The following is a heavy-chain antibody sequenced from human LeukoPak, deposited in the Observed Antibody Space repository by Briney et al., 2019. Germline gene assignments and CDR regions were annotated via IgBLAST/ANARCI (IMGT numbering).Heavy chain of an antibody. CDR2: ISHSGRT. CDR1: GGSFRNYY. CDR3: ASSRSGSYYGVHY. D-gene: IGHD1-26*01. Sequence: SETLSLTCAVYGGSFRNYYWSWIRQPPGKGLEWIGEISHSGRTYYNPSLKSRVAILVDTSKNQFSLNLNSVPAADAAVYYCASSRSGSYYGVHYWGQGTLVTVSS. V-gene: IGHV4-34*01. J-gene: IGHJ4*02.